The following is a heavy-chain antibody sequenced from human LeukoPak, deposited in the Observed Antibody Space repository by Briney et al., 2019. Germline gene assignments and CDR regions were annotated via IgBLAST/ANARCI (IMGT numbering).Heavy chain of an antibody. J-gene: IGHJ4*02. CDR1: GYPSISTG. CDR2: ISAYNGNT. CDR3: AKKSYGSGSYYFDY. D-gene: IGHD3-10*01. V-gene: IGHV1-18*03. Sequence: ASVKVSCKDSGYPSISTGIRWVRQAPGQGLEWMGWISAYNGNTNYAQKLQGRVTMTTDTSTSTAYMERRTVESDVVDLYYCAKKSYGSGSYYFDYWGQGTLVTVSS.